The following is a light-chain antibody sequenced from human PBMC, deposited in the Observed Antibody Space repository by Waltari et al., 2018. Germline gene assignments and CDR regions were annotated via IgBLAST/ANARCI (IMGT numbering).Light chain of an antibody. J-gene: IGKJ1*01. Sequence: DIQMTQSPSTLSASVGDRVTVTCRASQNINKWLAWYQQKPGKAPNLLSYDASTLQSGVPSRFSGSGFGTEFTLAISSLQPEDFATYFCQHYNTYPPTFGQGTRVELK. V-gene: IGKV1-5*01. CDR2: DAS. CDR3: QHYNTYPPT. CDR1: QNINKW.